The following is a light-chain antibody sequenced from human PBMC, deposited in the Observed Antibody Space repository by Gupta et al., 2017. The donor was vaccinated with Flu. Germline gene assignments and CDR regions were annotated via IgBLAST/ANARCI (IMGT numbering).Light chain of an antibody. J-gene: IGKJ4*01. CDR1: QSLGSD. CDR3: QQYNNWPPLT. Sequence: ERAMPHSTATLSVSPGERASLSCRASQSLGSDLAWYQQKPGQTPRLLIYGASTRATGIPARFSGSGSGTEFTLTISSLQSEDFAVYYCQQYNNWPPLTFGGGTKVESK. CDR2: GAS. V-gene: IGKV3-15*01.